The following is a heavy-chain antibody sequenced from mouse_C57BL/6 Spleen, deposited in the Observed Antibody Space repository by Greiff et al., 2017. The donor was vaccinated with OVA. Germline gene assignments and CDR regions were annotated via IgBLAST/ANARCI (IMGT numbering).Heavy chain of an antibody. J-gene: IGHJ2*01. CDR3: ARSTGTSLYYFDY. CDR2: IYPGDGDT. CDR1: GYAFSSYW. V-gene: IGHV1-80*01. D-gene: IGHD4-1*02. Sequence: VQLQESGAELVKPGASVKISCKASGYAFSSYWMNWVKQRPGKGLEWIGQIYPGDGDTNYNGKFKGKATLTADKSSSTAYMQLSSLTSEDSAVYFCARSTGTSLYYFDYWGQGTTLTVSS.